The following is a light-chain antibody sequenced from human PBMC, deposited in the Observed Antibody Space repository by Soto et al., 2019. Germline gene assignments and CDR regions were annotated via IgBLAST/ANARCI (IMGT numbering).Light chain of an antibody. CDR1: SSDVGGYNY. CDR2: EVS. V-gene: IGLV2-8*01. J-gene: IGLJ2*01. CDR3: TSYAGSNNLI. Sequence: QSALTQPPSASGSPGQSVTISCTGTSSDVGGYNYVSWYQHHPGKAPKLMIYEVSKRPSGVPNHFSGSKSGNTASLTVSGLQPEDEADYFCTSYAGSNNLIFGGGTKLTVL.